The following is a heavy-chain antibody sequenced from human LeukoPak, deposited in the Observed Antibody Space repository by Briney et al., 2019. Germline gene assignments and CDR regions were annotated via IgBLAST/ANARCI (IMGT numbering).Heavy chain of an antibody. CDR2: IYTSGST. D-gene: IGHD2-2*01. V-gene: IGHV4-4*07. Sequence: SETLSLTCTVSGGSLSSYYWSWIRQPAGKGLEWIGRIYTSGSTNYNPSLKSRVTISVDTSKNQFSLKLSSVTAADTAVYYCARETGAGDIVVVPAGEGFDPWGQGTLVTVSS. CDR3: ARETGAGDIVVVPAGEGFDP. CDR1: GGSLSSYY. J-gene: IGHJ5*02.